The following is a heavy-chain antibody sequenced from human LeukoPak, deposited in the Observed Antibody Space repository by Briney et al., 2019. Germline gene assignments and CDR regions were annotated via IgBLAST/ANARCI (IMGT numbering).Heavy chain of an antibody. CDR1: GGSFSGYY. D-gene: IGHD5-24*01. V-gene: IGHV4-34*01. CDR2: INHSGST. CDR3: ARRVGWLFQGTYYFDY. J-gene: IGHJ4*02. Sequence: PSETLSLTCAVYGGSFSGYYWSWIRQPPGKGLEWIGEINHSGSTNYNPSLKSRVTISVDTSKNQFSLKLSSVTAADTAVYYCARRVGWLFQGTYYFDYWGQGTLVTVSS.